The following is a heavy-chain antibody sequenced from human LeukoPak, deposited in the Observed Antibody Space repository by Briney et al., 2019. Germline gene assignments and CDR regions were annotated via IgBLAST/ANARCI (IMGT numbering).Heavy chain of an antibody. CDR3: AAATGSSYMDV. CDR2: IYTSGST. CDR1: GDSISSGGYS. Sequence: PSQTLSLTCTVSGDSISSGGYSWSWIRQPAGKGLEWIGRIYTSGSTNYNPSLKSRVTISVDTSKNQFSLKLSSVTAADTAVYYCAAATGSSYMDVWGKGTTVTVSS. V-gene: IGHV4-61*02. D-gene: IGHD1-1*01. J-gene: IGHJ6*03.